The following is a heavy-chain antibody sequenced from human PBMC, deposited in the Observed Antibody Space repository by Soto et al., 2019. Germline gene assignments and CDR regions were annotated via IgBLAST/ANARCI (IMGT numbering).Heavy chain of an antibody. J-gene: IGHJ6*02. CDR1: ECTFSSYS. D-gene: IGHD7-27*01. V-gene: IGHV3-21*01. CDR2: ISSSSSYI. Sequence: GGSLRLTFAASECTFSSYSMNWVRQAPGKGLEWVSSISSSSSYIYYADSVKGRFTISRDNAKNSLYLQMNSLRAEDTAVYYCARESGDYYYYGMDVWGQGTTVTVSS. CDR3: ARESGDYYYYGMDV.